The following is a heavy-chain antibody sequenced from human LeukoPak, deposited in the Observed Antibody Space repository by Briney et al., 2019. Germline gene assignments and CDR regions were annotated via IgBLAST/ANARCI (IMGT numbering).Heavy chain of an antibody. Sequence: PGRSLRLSCAASGFTFSSYGMHWVRQAPGKGLEWVAVISYDGNNKYYADSVKGRFTISRDNSKNSLYLQMNSLRAEDTAVYYCAMTRDMVRGVIPRPRFDYWGQGTLVTVSS. V-gene: IGHV3-30*03. D-gene: IGHD3-10*01. J-gene: IGHJ4*02. CDR1: GFTFSSYG. CDR2: ISYDGNNK. CDR3: AMTRDMVRGVIPRPRFDY.